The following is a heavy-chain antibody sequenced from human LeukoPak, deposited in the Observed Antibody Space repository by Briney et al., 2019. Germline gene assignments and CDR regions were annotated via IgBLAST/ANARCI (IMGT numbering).Heavy chain of an antibody. D-gene: IGHD2-2*01. J-gene: IGHJ1*01. CDR1: GGSFSGYY. CDR3: ARLSVRYCSSTSCKKESWAEYFQH. Sequence: SETLSLTCAVYGGSFSGYYWSWIRQPPGKGLEWIGEINHSGSTNYNPSLKSRVTISVDTSKNQFSLKRSSVTAADTAVYYCARLSVRYCSSTSCKKESWAEYFQHWGQGTLVTVSS. CDR2: INHSGST. V-gene: IGHV4-34*01.